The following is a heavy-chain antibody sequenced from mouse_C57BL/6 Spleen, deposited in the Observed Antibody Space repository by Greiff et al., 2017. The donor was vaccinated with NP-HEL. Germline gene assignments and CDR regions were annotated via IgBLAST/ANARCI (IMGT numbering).Heavy chain of an antibody. J-gene: IGHJ1*03. CDR1: GYAFSSSW. Sequence: QVQLKESGPELVKPGASVKISCKASGYAFSSSWMNWVKQRPGKGLEWIGRIYPGDGDTNYNGKFKGKATLTADKSSSTAYMQLDSLTSEDSAVYFCARCGGYWYFDVWGTGTTVTVSS. CDR3: ARCGGYWYFDV. D-gene: IGHD1-1*02. CDR2: IYPGDGDT. V-gene: IGHV1-82*01.